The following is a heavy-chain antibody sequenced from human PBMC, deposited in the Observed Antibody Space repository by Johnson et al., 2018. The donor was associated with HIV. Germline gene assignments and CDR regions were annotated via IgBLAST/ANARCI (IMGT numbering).Heavy chain of an antibody. Sequence: VQLVESGGGLVQPGGSLRLSCAVSGFTFSNHHMTWVRQAPGQGLAWVANINQDGSDKYYADSVKGRFTISRDNAKNSLYLQMNSLRAEDTAVYYCAREGGIAAAGTDAFDIWGQGTMVTVSS. J-gene: IGHJ3*02. D-gene: IGHD6-13*01. V-gene: IGHV3-7*01. CDR1: GFTFSNHH. CDR2: INQDGSDK. CDR3: AREGGIAAAGTDAFDI.